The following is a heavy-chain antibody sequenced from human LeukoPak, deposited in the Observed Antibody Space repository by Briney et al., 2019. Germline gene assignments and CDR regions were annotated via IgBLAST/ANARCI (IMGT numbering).Heavy chain of an antibody. CDR3: ARWNYDSLTGYYIDY. D-gene: IGHD3-9*01. CDR2: IQPDGTAK. Sequence: GSLRLSCAASGFTFSSFEMNWGRRAPGVGLEGVANIQPDGTAKEFVGSVKGRFSIPRDNAENSLYLQMNSLRAEDTAVYYCARWNYDSLTGYYIDYWGQGTLVAVSS. CDR1: GFTFSSFE. J-gene: IGHJ4*02. V-gene: IGHV3-7*01.